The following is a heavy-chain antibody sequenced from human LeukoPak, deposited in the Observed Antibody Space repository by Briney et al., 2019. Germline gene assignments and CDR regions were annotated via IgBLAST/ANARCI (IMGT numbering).Heavy chain of an antibody. J-gene: IGHJ6*03. V-gene: IGHV1-18*01. CDR2: ISAYNGNT. CDR1: GYTFTSYG. Sequence: GAPVKVSCKASGYTFTSYGISWVRQAPGQGLEWMGWISAYNGNTNYAQKLQGRVTMTTDTSTSTAYMELRSLRSDDTAVYYCARSPSYYDILTGYYLFFHYYYYMDVWGKGTTVTISS. CDR3: ARSPSYYDILTGYYLFFHYYYYMDV. D-gene: IGHD3-9*01.